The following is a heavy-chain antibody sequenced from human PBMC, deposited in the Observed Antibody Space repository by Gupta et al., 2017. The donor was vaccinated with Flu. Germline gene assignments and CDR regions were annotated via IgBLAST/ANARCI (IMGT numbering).Heavy chain of an antibody. J-gene: IGHJ5*02. Sequence: EVQLLESGGGLVQPGGSLRLSCAASGFPFSSYAMSWVRQAPGKGLEWVSAISGSGGSTYYADSVKGRFTISRDNAKNTLYLQMNSLRAEDTAVYYCAKDREDQYCTNGVCYRVNWFDPWGQGTLVTVSS. CDR3: AKDREDQYCTNGVCYRVNWFDP. CDR2: ISGSGGST. CDR1: GFPFSSYA. D-gene: IGHD2-8*01. V-gene: IGHV3-23*01.